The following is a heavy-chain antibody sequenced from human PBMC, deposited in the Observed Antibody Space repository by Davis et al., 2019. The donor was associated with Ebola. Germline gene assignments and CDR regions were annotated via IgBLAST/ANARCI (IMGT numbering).Heavy chain of an antibody. CDR3: ARHTTTVSTRGYWFDP. V-gene: IGHV4-39*01. CDR1: GGSISSSSYY. CDR2: IYYSGST. Sequence: PSETLSLTCTVSGGSISSSSYYWGWIRQPPGKGLEWIGSIYYSGSTYYNPSLKSRVTISVDTSKNQFSLKLSSVTAADTAVYYCARHTTTVSTRGYWFDPWGQGTLVTVSS. D-gene: IGHD4-17*01. J-gene: IGHJ5*02.